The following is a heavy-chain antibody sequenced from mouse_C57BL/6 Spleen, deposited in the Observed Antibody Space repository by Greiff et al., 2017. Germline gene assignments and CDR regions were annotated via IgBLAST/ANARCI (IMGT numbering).Heavy chain of an antibody. V-gene: IGHV1-55*01. CDR2: IYPGSGST. Sequence: QVQLQQPGAELVKPGASVKLSCKASGYTFTSYWITWVKQRPGQGLEWIGDIYPGSGSTNYNEKFKSKATLTVDQSSSTAYMQLISLTSADSAVDYFARPYCNYGDDYSIDYWGQGTSVTVSS. CDR1: GYTFTSYW. D-gene: IGHD2-1*01. J-gene: IGHJ4*01. CDR3: ARPYCNYGDDYSIDY.